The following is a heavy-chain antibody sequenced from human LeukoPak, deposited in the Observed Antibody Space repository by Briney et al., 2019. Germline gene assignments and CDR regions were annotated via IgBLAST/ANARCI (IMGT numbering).Heavy chain of an antibody. Sequence: SETLSLTCAVYGGSFSGYYWSWIRQPPGKGLEWIGEINHSGSTNYNPSLKSRVTISVDTSKNQFPLKLSSVTAADTAVYYCARGPRSYYDSSGYSRWGQGTLVTVSS. V-gene: IGHV4-34*01. CDR1: GGSFSGYY. J-gene: IGHJ4*02. CDR3: ARGPRSYYDSSGYSR. CDR2: INHSGST. D-gene: IGHD3-22*01.